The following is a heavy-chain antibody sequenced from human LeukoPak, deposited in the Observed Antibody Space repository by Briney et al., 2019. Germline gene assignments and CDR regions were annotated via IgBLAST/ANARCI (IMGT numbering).Heavy chain of an antibody. V-gene: IGHV3-20*04. CDR3: AKDRLLWSGAFDI. CDR1: GFTFDDYG. J-gene: IGHJ3*02. Sequence: PGGSLRLSCAASGFTFDDYGMSWVRQAPGKGLEWVSGINWNGGSTGYADSVKGRFTISRDNSKNTLYLQMNSLRAEDTAVYYCAKDRLLWSGAFDIWGQGTMVTVSS. CDR2: INWNGGST. D-gene: IGHD3-10*02.